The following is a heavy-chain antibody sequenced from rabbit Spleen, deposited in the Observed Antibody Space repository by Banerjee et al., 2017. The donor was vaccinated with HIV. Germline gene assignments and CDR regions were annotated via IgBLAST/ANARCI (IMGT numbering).Heavy chain of an antibody. J-gene: IGHJ4*01. Sequence: QEQLVESGGGLVKPGASLTLTCTASGVSFSSSSYMCWVRQAPGKGLEWIACIIPGSSDTTYYATWAKGRFTISRTSSTTVTLRMTSLTAADRAAYFCARDLVGVIGWNFYLWGPGTLVTVS. V-gene: IGHV1S45*01. CDR1: GVSFSSSSY. D-gene: IGHD1-1*01. CDR3: ARDLVGVIGWNFYL. CDR2: IIPGSSDTT.